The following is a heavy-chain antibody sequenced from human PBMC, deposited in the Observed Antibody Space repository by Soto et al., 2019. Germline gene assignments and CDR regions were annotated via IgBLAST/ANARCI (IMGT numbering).Heavy chain of an antibody. V-gene: IGHV5-51*01. CDR3: ARRGQWLGPPYYYYGMDG. CDR1: GYSFTSDW. CDR2: IYPGDSDT. J-gene: IGHJ6*02. D-gene: IGHD6-19*01. Sequence: GESLKISCKGSGYSFTSDWIGWVRQMPGKGLEWMGIIYPGDSDTRYSPSFQGQVTISADKSISTAYLQWSSLKASDTAMYYCARRGQWLGPPYYYYGMDGWGQGTTVTVSS.